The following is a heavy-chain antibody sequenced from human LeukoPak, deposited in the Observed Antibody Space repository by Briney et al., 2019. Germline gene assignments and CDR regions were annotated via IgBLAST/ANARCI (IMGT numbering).Heavy chain of an antibody. Sequence: GASVKVSCKASGYTFTSYGIIWVRQAPGQGLEWMGWISAYTGNTSYAQKFQGRVTMTTDTSTSTAYMELRSLRSEDTAVYYCARDRSYYDSSGYYSGWGQGTLVTVSP. V-gene: IGHV1-18*01. CDR2: ISAYTGNT. J-gene: IGHJ4*02. D-gene: IGHD3-22*01. CDR3: ARDRSYYDSSGYYSG. CDR1: GYTFTSYG.